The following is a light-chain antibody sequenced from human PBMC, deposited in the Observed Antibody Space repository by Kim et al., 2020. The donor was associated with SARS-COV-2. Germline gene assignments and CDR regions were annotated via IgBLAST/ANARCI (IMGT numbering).Light chain of an antibody. Sequence: APGQTARIPCGENSIGLQSCHWYQQKPGQAPVLVIYYDTDRPSGIPERFSGSNAGNTATLTISRVEAGDEADYYCQVWDTGSDHPIFGGGTQLTVL. V-gene: IGLV3-21*04. CDR1: SIGLQS. J-gene: IGLJ2*01. CDR2: YDT. CDR3: QVWDTGSDHPI.